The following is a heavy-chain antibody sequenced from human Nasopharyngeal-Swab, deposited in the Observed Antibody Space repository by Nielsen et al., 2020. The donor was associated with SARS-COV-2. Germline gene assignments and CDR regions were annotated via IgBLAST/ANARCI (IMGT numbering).Heavy chain of an antibody. D-gene: IGHD2-15*01. Sequence: SETLSLTCTVSGGSISSSSYYWGWIRQPPGKGLEWIGSIYYSGSTYYNPSLKSRVTISVDTSKNQFSLELSSVTAADTAVYYCARVLTRNLVVALVLDAFDIWGQGTMVTVSS. CDR2: IYYSGST. J-gene: IGHJ3*02. V-gene: IGHV4-39*01. CDR3: ARVLTRNLVVALVLDAFDI. CDR1: GGSISSSSYY.